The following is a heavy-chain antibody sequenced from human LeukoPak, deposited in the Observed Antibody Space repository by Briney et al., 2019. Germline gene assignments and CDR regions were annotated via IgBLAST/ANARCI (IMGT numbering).Heavy chain of an antibody. CDR2: IYYSGST. Sequence: SETLSLTCTVSGGSISSYYWSWIRQPPGKGLEWIGYIYYSGSTNYNPSLKSRVTISVDTSKNQSSLKLSSVTAADTAVYYCARSLWFGECSNVAENWFDPWGQGTLVTVSS. CDR1: GGSISSYY. D-gene: IGHD3-10*01. CDR3: ARSLWFGECSNVAENWFDP. V-gene: IGHV4-59*01. J-gene: IGHJ5*02.